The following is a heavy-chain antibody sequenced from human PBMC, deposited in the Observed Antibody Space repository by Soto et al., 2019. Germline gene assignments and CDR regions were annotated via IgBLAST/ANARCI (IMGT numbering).Heavy chain of an antibody. D-gene: IGHD3-10*01. CDR2: IWYDGSNK. CDR1: GFTFSSYG. V-gene: IGHV3-33*01. J-gene: IGHJ6*02. Sequence: ESGGGVVQPGRSLRLSCAASGFTFSSYGMHWVRQAPGKGLEWVAVIWYDGSNKYYADSVKGRFTISRDNSKNTLYLQMNSLRAEDTAVYYCARDRQSGDYYYYGMDVWGQGTTVTVSS. CDR3: ARDRQSGDYYYYGMDV.